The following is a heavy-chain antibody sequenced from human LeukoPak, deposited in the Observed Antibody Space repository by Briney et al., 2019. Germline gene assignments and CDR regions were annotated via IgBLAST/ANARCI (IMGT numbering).Heavy chain of an antibody. V-gene: IGHV4-59*01. CDR2: VNYIGST. J-gene: IGHJ4*02. Sequence: PSETLSLTCTVSGGSISTNYWSWIRQPPGKGLEWIGYVNYIGSTNYNPSLNSRVIISVDRSTNQFSLKLNSLTAADTAVYYCARLDGGDDYWGQGTLVTVSS. D-gene: IGHD2-15*01. CDR1: GGSISTNY. CDR3: ARLDGGDDY.